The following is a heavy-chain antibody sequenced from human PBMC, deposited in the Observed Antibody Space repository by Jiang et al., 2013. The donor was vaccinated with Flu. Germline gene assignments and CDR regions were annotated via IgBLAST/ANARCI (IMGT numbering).Heavy chain of an antibody. V-gene: IGHV3-23*01. CDR1: GFTFSSYA. CDR2: ISGSGGST. D-gene: IGHD3-22*01. CDR3: AKVPTYYYDSSGYSDY. Sequence: EVQLLESGGGLVQPGGSLRLSCAASGFTFSSYAMSWVRQAPGKGLEWVSVISGSGGSTYYADSVKGRFTISRDNSKNTLYLQMNSLRAEDTAVYYCAKVPTYYYDSSGYSDYWGQGTLVTVSS. J-gene: IGHJ4*02.